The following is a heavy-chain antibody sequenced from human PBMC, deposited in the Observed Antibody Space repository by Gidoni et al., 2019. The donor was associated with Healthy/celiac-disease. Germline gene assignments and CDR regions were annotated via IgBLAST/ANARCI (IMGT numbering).Heavy chain of an antibody. Sequence: EVPLLESWGGLVQPGGSLRLSCAASGFTFSSYVMSWVRQAPGTGLEWVSASSGRGGSTYYADSVKGRFTISRANSKNTLYLQMNSLRAEDTAVYYCAKLVGGILWFGESTYFDYWGQGTLVTVSS. D-gene: IGHD3-10*01. CDR1: GFTFSSYV. V-gene: IGHV3-23*01. CDR2: SSGRGGST. CDR3: AKLVGGILWFGESTYFDY. J-gene: IGHJ4*02.